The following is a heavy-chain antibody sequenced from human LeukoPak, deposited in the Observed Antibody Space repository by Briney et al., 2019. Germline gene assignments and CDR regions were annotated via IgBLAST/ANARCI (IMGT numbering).Heavy chain of an antibody. CDR1: GGSISSYF. V-gene: IGHV4-59*08. J-gene: IGHJ4*02. CDR2: IYYSGST. D-gene: IGHD6-19*01. CDR3: ARIDRAVAGTIDY. Sequence: PSETLSLTCTVSGGSISSYFLSWIRQPPGKGLEWIGYIYYSGSTNYNPSLMSRVTMSVDTSKNQFSLKLSSVTAADTAVYYCARIDRAVAGTIDYWGQGTLVTVSS.